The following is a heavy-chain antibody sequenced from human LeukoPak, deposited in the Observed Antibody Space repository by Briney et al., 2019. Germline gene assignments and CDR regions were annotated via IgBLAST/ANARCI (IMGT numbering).Heavy chain of an antibody. CDR1: GYTFTSYG. J-gene: IGHJ4*02. D-gene: IGHD5-12*01. Sequence: GASVKVSCKASGYTFTSYGISWVRQAPGQGLEWMGWISAYNGNTNYAQKLQGRVTMTTDTSTSTAYMELRSLRSDDTAVYYRATAPTYIVATPIPHYYFDYWGQGTLVTVSS. CDR2: ISAYNGNT. V-gene: IGHV1-18*01. CDR3: ATAPTYIVATPIPHYYFDY.